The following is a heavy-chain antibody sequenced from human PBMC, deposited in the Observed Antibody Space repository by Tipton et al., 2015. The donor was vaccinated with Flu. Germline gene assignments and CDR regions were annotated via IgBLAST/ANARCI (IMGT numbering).Heavy chain of an antibody. Sequence: TLSLTCAVYGGFFSGYYWSWIRQPPGEGLEWIGEINHSGTTHYKPSLKSRLTISVDASKNQFSLRLNSVTAADTAVYYCVREAGDSTFFDYWGQGTLVTVSS. CDR2: INHSGTT. J-gene: IGHJ4*02. D-gene: IGHD3-16*01. CDR3: VREAGDSTFFDY. CDR1: GGFFSGYY. V-gene: IGHV4-34*01.